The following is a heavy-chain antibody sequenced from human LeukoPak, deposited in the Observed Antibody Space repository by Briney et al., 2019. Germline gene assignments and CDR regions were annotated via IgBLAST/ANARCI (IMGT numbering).Heavy chain of an antibody. D-gene: IGHD1-26*01. CDR2: ISSDGSKI. Sequence: GGSPRLSCAASGFTFSSYWMHWVRQAPGEGLVWVSVISSDGSKINYADSVKGRFTISRDSAKNTLYLQMNSLRAEDTAVYYCVRDGPWERVDFDYWGQGTLVTVSS. V-gene: IGHV3-74*01. CDR1: GFTFSSYW. CDR3: VRDGPWERVDFDY. J-gene: IGHJ4*02.